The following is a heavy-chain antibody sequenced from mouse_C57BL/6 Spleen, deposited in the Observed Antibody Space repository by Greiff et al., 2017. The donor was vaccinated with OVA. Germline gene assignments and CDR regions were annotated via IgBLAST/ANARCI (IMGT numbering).Heavy chain of an antibody. CDR1: GYTFTSYW. CDR3: ARGEIYYGIYYAMDY. J-gene: IGHJ4*01. V-gene: IGHV1-53*01. Sequence: VQLQQPGTELVKPGASVKLSCKASGYTFTSYWMHWVKQRPGQGLEWIGNINPSNGGTNYNEKFKSKATLTVDKSSSTAYMQLSSLTSEDSAVYYCARGEIYYGIYYAMDYWGQGTSVTVSS. CDR2: INPSNGGT. D-gene: IGHD2-1*01.